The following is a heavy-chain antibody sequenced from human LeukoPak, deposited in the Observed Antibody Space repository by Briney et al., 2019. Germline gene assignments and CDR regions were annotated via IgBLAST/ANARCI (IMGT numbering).Heavy chain of an antibody. CDR2: INPSGGST. D-gene: IGHD6-13*01. CDR1: GYTFTGYY. Sequence: GASVKVSCKASGYTFTGYYMHWVRQAPGQGLEWMGIINPSGGSTSYAQKFQGRVTMTRDMSTSTVYMELSSLRSEDTAVYYCARKGTGYSSRLNDAFDIWGQGTMVTVSS. CDR3: ARKGTGYSSRLNDAFDI. V-gene: IGHV1-46*01. J-gene: IGHJ3*02.